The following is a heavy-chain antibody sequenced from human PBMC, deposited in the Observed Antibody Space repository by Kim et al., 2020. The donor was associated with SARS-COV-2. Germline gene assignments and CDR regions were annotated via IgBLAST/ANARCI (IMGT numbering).Heavy chain of an antibody. CDR2: INTNTGNP. Sequence: ASVKVSCKASGYTFTSYAMNWVRQAPGQGLEWMGWINTNTGNPTYAQGFTGRFVFSLDTTVSTAYLQISSLKAEDTAVYYCARDRKYYDFWSGHYRDDAFDIWGQGTMVTVSS. CDR1: GYTFTSYA. J-gene: IGHJ3*02. V-gene: IGHV7-4-1*02. D-gene: IGHD3-3*01. CDR3: ARDRKYYDFWSGHYRDDAFDI.